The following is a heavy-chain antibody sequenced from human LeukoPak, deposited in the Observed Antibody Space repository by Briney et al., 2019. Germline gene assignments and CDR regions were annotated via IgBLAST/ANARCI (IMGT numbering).Heavy chain of an antibody. D-gene: IGHD2/OR15-2a*01. Sequence: PGGSLRLSCAASGFTFNNAWMSWVPQAPGKGLEWVGHIKGKPDGGTTHYAAPVKGIFFISRDDSKNTLYLQMNSLKSDDTAVYYCTTDRGITVRPLFDYWGQGTLVTVSS. J-gene: IGHJ4*02. CDR2: IKGKPDGGTT. CDR3: TTDRGITVRPLFDY. V-gene: IGHV3-15*01. CDR1: GFTFNNAW.